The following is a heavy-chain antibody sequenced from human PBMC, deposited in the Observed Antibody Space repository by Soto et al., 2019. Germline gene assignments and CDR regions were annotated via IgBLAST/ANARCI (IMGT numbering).Heavy chain of an antibody. V-gene: IGHV1-69*01. D-gene: IGHD4-17*01. CDR3: ARTPSTVTTRRNWCAP. J-gene: IGHJ5*02. CDR2: IIPIFGTA. Sequence: QVQLVQSGAEVKKPGSSVKVSCKASGGTFSSYAISWVRQAPGQGLEWMGGIIPIFGTANYAQKFQGRVTNTADESTSRAYMELSSLRSEDTAVYYCARTPSTVTTRRNWCAPGGKGTLVTVAS. CDR1: GGTFSSYA.